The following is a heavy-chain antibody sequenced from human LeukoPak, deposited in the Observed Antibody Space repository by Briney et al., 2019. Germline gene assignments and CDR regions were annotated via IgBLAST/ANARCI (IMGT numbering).Heavy chain of an antibody. CDR3: AKSPGYSSSWYDY. V-gene: IGHV3-23*01. CDR2: ISSGGGST. D-gene: IGHD6-13*01. J-gene: IGHJ4*02. Sequence: GGTLRLSCAASGFTFSSYAMSWVRQAPGKGLEWVSAISSGGGSTYYADSVKGRFTISRDNSKNTLYLQMNSLRAEDTAVYYCAKSPGYSSSWYDYWGQGTLVTVSS. CDR1: GFTFSSYA.